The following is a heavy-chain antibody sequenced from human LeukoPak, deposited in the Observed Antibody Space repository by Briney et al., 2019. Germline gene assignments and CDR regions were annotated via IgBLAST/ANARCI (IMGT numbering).Heavy chain of an antibody. CDR3: AIQLWLNS. V-gene: IGHV3-66*04. D-gene: IGHD5-18*01. CDR1: GFTFSSYS. Sequence: HPGGSLRLSCAASGFTFSSYSMNWVRQAPGKGLEWVSVTYSGGSSNYADSVKGRFTISRDDSKNTLYLQMNSLRAEDTAVYYCAIQLWLNSWGQGTLVTVSS. J-gene: IGHJ4*02. CDR2: TYSGGSS.